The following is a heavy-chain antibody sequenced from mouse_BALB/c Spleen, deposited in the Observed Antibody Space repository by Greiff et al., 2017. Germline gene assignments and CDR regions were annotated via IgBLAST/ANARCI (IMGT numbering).Heavy chain of an antibody. CDR1: GYTFTSYW. CDR3: ARREKSYCGYDEGCYLDV. V-gene: IGHV1S81*02. J-gene: IGHJ1*01. Sequence: VQLQQPGAELVKPGASVKLSCKASGYTFTSYWMHWVKQRPGQGLEWIGEINPSNGRTNYNEKFKSKATLTVDKSSSTAYMQLSSLTSEDSAVYYGARREKSYCGYDEGCYLDVWGAGTTVTVSS. D-gene: IGHD2-2*01. CDR2: INPSNGRT.